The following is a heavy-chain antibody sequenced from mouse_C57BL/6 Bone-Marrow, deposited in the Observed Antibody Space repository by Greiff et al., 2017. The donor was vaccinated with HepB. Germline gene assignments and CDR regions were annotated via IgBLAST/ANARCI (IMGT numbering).Heavy chain of an antibody. Sequence: QVQLQQPGAELVRPGSSVKLSCKASGYTFTSYWMHWVKQRPIQGLEWIGNIDPSDSETHYNQKFKDKATLTVDKSSSTAYMQLSSLTSEDSAVYYCARGGDDYDTWFAYWGQGTLFTVSA. CDR3: ARGGDDYDTWFAY. CDR2: IDPSDSET. CDR1: GYTFTSYW. J-gene: IGHJ3*01. D-gene: IGHD2-4*01. V-gene: IGHV1-52*01.